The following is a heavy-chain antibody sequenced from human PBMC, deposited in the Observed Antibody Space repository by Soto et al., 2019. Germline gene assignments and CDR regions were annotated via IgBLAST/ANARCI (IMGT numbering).Heavy chain of an antibody. CDR1: GGSISSYY. CDR3: ARTLLFFAAGTWWFDP. CDR2: IYYSGST. Sequence: SETLSLTCTVSGGSISSYYWSWIRQPPGKGLEWIGYIYYSGSTNYNPSLKSRVTISVDTSKNQFSLKLSSVTAADTAVYYCARTLLFFAAGTWWFDPWGQGTLVTVSS. V-gene: IGHV4-59*01. J-gene: IGHJ5*02. D-gene: IGHD6-13*01.